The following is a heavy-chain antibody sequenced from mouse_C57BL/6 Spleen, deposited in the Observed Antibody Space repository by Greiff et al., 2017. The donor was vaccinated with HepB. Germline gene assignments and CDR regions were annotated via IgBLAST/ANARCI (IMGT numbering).Heavy chain of an antibody. D-gene: IGHD1-1*01. CDR3: ARRDYYYGSSYEAY. CDR2: IDPSDSYT. J-gene: IGHJ3*01. Sequence: QVHVKQPGAELVKPGASVKLSCKASGYTFTSYWMQWVKQRPGQGLEWIGEIDPSDSYTNYNQKFKGKATLTVDTSSSTAYMQLSSLTSEDSAVYYCARRDYYYGSSYEAYWGQGTLVTVSA. V-gene: IGHV1-50*01. CDR1: GYTFTSYW.